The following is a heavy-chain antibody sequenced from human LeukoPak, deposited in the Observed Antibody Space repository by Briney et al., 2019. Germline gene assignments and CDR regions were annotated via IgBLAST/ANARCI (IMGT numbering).Heavy chain of an antibody. CDR2: INNDGRTT. J-gene: IGHJ5*02. V-gene: IGHV3-74*01. CDR3: ARVLGGGWWFDP. D-gene: IGHD3-16*01. Sequence: GGSLRLSCAASGFTLSSYWMHWVRQAPGKGLVWVSRINNDGRTTTYADSVKGRFTISRDNAKNTLYLQMNSLRAEDTAVYYCARVLGGGWWFDPWGQGTLVTVSS. CDR1: GFTLSSYW.